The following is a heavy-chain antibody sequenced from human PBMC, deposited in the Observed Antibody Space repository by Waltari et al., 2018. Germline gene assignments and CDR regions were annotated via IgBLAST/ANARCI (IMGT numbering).Heavy chain of an antibody. CDR2: INHSGST. CDR3: AREGKQPSAFDY. D-gene: IGHD6-13*01. Sequence: QVQLQQWGAGLLKPSETLSLTCAVYGGSFSGSYWSWIRQPPGKGLEWIGEINHSGSTNYNPSLKSRVTISVDTSKNQFSLKLSSVTAADTAVYYCAREGKQPSAFDYWGQGTLVTVSS. V-gene: IGHV4-34*01. J-gene: IGHJ4*02. CDR1: GGSFSGSY.